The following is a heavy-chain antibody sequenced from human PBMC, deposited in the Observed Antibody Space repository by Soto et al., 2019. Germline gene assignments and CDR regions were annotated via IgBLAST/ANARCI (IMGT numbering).Heavy chain of an antibody. Sequence: QVQLVQSGAEVKKPGASVKVSCKASGYTFTSHGITWVRQAPGQGLEWMWWISAYNGDTNYAQKLQGRVTMTTDTSTSTAYMALRSLRSDDTAVYYCARDTRDGDGYYGMDVWGQGTTVTVSS. J-gene: IGHJ6*02. V-gene: IGHV1-18*01. CDR3: ARDTRDGDGYYGMDV. D-gene: IGHD7-27*01. CDR2: ISAYNGDT. CDR1: GYTFTSHG.